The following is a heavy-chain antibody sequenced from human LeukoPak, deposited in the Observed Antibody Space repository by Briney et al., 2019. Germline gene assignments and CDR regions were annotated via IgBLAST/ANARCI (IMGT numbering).Heavy chain of an antibody. CDR2: ITWNSGSI. Sequence: GGSLRLSCAASGFTFDDYAMHWVRQAPGKGLEWVSGITWNSGSIGYADSVKGRFTISRDNGKNSLYLQMNSLRAEDTAVYYCARGHYDFWSGYYAAEYFQHWGQGTLVTVSS. CDR1: GFTFDDYA. V-gene: IGHV3-9*01. CDR3: ARGHYDFWSGYYAAEYFQH. J-gene: IGHJ1*01. D-gene: IGHD3-3*01.